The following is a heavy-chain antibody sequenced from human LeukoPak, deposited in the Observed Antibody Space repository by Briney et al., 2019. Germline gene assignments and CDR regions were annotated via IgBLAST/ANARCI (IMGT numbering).Heavy chain of an antibody. J-gene: IGHJ4*02. CDR2: IAYDGSRA. D-gene: IGHD1-14*01. CDR1: GFIFSSYN. V-gene: IGHV3-33*08. Sequence: GGSLRLSCAASGFIFSSYNMNWVRQAPGKGLEWVAVIAYDGSRAFYADSVKGRFTISRDNSKNTMSVQMDDLRAEDTAVYYCTRYNNDHFDYWGQGTLVTVSS. CDR3: TRYNNDHFDY.